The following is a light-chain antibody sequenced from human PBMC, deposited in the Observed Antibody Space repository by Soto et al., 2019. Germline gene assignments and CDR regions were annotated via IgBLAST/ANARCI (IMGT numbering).Light chain of an antibody. Sequence: QSALTQPPSASGSPGQSVTISCTGTSSDVGGYNYVSWYQQHPGKAPKLMIYEVSQRPSGVPDRFSVSKSGNTASLTVSGLQSDDEADYYCSSYAGSNNLVFGGGTKLTVL. CDR1: SSDVGGYNY. CDR2: EVS. J-gene: IGLJ2*01. CDR3: SSYAGSNNLV. V-gene: IGLV2-8*01.